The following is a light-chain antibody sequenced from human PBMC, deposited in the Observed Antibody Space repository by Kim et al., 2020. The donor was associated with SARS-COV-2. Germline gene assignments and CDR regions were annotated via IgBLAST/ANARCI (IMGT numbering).Light chain of an antibody. CDR2: EVS. V-gene: IGLV2-23*02. J-gene: IGLJ3*02. CDR1: SSDVGSYNV. CDR3: CSYAGSRSVWV. Sequence: QSVLTQPASVSGSPGQSITISCTGTSSDVGSYNVVSWYQQHPGKAPKLMIYEVSKRPSGVSNRFSGSKSGNTASLTISGLQAEDEADYYCCSYAGSRSVWVFGGGTQLTVL.